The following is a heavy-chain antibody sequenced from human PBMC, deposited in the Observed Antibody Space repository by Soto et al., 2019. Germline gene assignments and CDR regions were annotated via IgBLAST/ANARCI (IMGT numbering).Heavy chain of an antibody. V-gene: IGHV4-30-4*01. CDR2: IYYSGNT. J-gene: IGHJ6*02. CDR1: GGSISSGYYY. CDR3: ASSSLYGMDV. Sequence: SETMSLTCSVSGGSISSGYYYWSWIRQPPGKGLEWIGNIYYSGNTYYNPSLKSRLIISIDTSKNQFSLKVCSVTAADTAVYSSASSSLYGMDVWGQGTTVTVSS.